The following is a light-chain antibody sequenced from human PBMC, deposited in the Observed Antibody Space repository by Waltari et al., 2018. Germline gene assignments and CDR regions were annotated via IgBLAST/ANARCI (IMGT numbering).Light chain of an antibody. Sequence: QSALPQPASVSGSPGQSITLSCTGSSGDVGSYNLVPWYQQHPGKAPKLIIYEGTKRPSGVSSRFSGSKSGNTDSLTISGLQAEDEADYYCCSYAGSSPYVFGSGTKVTVL. CDR1: SGDVGSYNL. CDR2: EGT. J-gene: IGLJ1*01. V-gene: IGLV2-23*01. CDR3: CSYAGSSPYV.